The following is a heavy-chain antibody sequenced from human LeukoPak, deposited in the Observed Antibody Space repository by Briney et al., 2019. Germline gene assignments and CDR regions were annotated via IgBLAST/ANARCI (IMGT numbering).Heavy chain of an antibody. CDR3: AKNRGGSYYSGSDY. J-gene: IGHJ4*02. CDR1: GFTFSSYA. Sequence: GGSLRLSCAASGFTFSSYAMDWVRQAPGKGLEWVSAVRGSDAGTSYADSVKGRFTISRDNSRNTLYLQMNSLRAEDTAVYYCAKNRGGSYYSGSDYWGQGTLVTVSS. D-gene: IGHD1-26*01. V-gene: IGHV3-23*01. CDR2: VRGSDAGT.